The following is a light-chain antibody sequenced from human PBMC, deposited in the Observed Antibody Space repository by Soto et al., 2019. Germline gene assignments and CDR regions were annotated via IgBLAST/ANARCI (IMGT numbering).Light chain of an antibody. CDR1: RSDIGAYNF. CDR3: TSLTTSTPMI. CDR2: DVN. J-gene: IGLJ2*01. Sequence: QSALTQPASVSGSPGQSITISCTGTRSDIGAYNFVSWYQQHPGEVPKLILYDVNVRPSGVSNRFSGSKSGNTASLTISGLQAEDEADYYCTSLTTSTPMIFGGGTKLTVL. V-gene: IGLV2-14*03.